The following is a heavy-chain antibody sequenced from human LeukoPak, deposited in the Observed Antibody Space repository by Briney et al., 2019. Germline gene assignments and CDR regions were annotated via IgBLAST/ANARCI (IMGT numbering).Heavy chain of an antibody. CDR2: IYYSGST. CDR3: ARDLTVTTPPYYYGMDV. J-gene: IGHJ6*02. CDR1: GGSISSGDYY. Sequence: KSSETLSLTCTVSGGSISSGDYYWSWIRQPPGKGLEWIGYIYYSGSTYYNPSLKSRVTISVDTSKNQFSLKLSSVTAADTAVYYCARDLTVTTPPYYYGMDVRGQGTTVTVSS. D-gene: IGHD4-17*01. V-gene: IGHV4-30-4*01.